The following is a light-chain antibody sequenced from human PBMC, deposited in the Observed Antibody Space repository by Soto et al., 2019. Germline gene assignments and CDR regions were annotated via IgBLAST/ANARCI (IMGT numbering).Light chain of an antibody. J-gene: IGLJ1*01. CDR1: SSDVGGYNY. CDR2: DVS. CDR3: CSYAGSYTYV. V-gene: IGLV2-11*01. Sequence: QPALTQLRSVSGAPGQAVTISCTGTSSDVGGYNYVSWYQQHPGKAPKLMIYDVSKRPSGVPDRFSGSKSGNTASLTISGLQAEDEADYYCCSYAGSYTYVFGTGTKVTVL.